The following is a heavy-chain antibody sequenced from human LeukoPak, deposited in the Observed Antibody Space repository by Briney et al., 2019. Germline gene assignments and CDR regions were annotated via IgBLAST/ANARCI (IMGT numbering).Heavy chain of an antibody. D-gene: IGHD3-22*01. CDR3: RAATRYLDYYYDY. CDR2: ISSDGSNK. Sequence: GGSLRLSCAASRFTFNIFGMHWVRRAPGKGLEWVAVISSDGSNKYYADSVRGRFTISRDNSKDTLYLQMSSLTIEDTAVYYCRAATRYLDYYYDYWGRGTLVTVSS. J-gene: IGHJ4*02. V-gene: IGHV3-30*03. CDR1: RFTFNIFG.